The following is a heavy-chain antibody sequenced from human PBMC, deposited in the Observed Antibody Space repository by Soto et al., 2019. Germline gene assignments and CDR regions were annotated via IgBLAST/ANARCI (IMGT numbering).Heavy chain of an antibody. CDR2: ISYSGST. D-gene: IGHD6-13*01. V-gene: IGHV4-59*01. Sequence: ASETLSLTCTVSSDSISSYYWSWIRQPPGKRLEWIGYISYSGSTDYNPSLKSRVTISGDTSKNQFSLKVSSVTAADTAVYYCARGNSWQLPFDYWGQGTLVTVSS. CDR3: ARGNSWQLPFDY. J-gene: IGHJ4*02. CDR1: SDSISSYY.